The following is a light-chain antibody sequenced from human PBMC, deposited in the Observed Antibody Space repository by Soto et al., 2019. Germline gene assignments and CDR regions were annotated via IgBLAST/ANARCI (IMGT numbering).Light chain of an antibody. J-gene: IGLJ1*01. Sequence: QSVLTQPPSVSGAPGQRVTISCTGSSSNIGAGYDVRWYQQLPGTAPKLLIYGNSNRPSGVPDRFSGSKSGTSASLAITGLQAEDEADYYCQSYDSSLSGLWVFGTGTKVTVL. V-gene: IGLV1-40*01. CDR3: QSYDSSLSGLWV. CDR2: GNS. CDR1: SSNIGAGYD.